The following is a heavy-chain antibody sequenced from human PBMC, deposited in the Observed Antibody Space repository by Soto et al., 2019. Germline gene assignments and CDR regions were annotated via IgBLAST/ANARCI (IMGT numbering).Heavy chain of an antibody. CDR1: GYTFTGYY. J-gene: IGHJ6*02. CDR2: INPNSGGT. Sequence: GASVKVSCKASGYTFTGYYMHWVRQAPGQGLEWMGWINPNSGGTNYAQKFQGWVTMTRDTSISTAYMELSRLRSDDTAVYYCARSIFGVVPPDYPNYYYYGVDVWGQGTTVTVSS. CDR3: ARSIFGVVPPDYPNYYYYGVDV. V-gene: IGHV1-2*04. D-gene: IGHD3-3*01.